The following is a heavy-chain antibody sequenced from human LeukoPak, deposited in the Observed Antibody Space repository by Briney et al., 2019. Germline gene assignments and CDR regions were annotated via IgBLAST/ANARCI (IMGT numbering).Heavy chain of an antibody. Sequence: GGSLRLSCAGSGFRFGRYGMHWVRQTPGKGLEWVAMIWYDGSNKYYADSVKGRFTISRDNSKNTLYLQMNSLRAEDTAVYYCACYDFWSGSDAFDIWGQGTMVTVSS. V-gene: IGHV3-30*02. CDR3: ACYDFWSGSDAFDI. CDR1: GFRFGRYG. J-gene: IGHJ3*02. D-gene: IGHD3-3*01. CDR2: IWYDGSNK.